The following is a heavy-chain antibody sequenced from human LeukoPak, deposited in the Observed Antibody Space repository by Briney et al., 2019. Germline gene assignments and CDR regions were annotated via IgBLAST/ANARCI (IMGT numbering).Heavy chain of an antibody. CDR2: MNHSGST. Sequence: SETLSLTCAVYGGSFSGYYWSWIRQPPGKGLEWIGEMNHSGSTNYNPSLKSRVTISVDTSKNQFSLKLSSVTAADTAVYYCASQYYYGSGSYYKNYYYMDVWGKGTTVTISS. CDR1: GGSFSGYY. V-gene: IGHV4-34*01. D-gene: IGHD3-10*01. J-gene: IGHJ6*03. CDR3: ASQYYYGSGSYYKNYYYMDV.